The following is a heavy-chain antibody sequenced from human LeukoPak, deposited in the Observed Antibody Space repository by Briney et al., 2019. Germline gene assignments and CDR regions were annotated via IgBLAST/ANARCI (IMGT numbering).Heavy chain of an antibody. D-gene: IGHD3-3*01. CDR2: IIPIFNTA. Sequence: AASVKVSCKASGGTFSGYAISWVRQAPGQGLEWMGGIIPIFNTANYAQKFQGRVTIGTDGSTNTAYMELSSLRSDDTAVYYCVMADTFGDRYYFYMDVWGEGTTVTVSS. J-gene: IGHJ6*03. V-gene: IGHV1-69*05. CDR1: GGTFSGYA. CDR3: VMADTFGDRYYFYMDV.